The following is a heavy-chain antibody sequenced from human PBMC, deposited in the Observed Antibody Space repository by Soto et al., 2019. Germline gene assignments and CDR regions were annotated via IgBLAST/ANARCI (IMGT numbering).Heavy chain of an antibody. J-gene: IGHJ5*02. D-gene: IGHD2-2*01. CDR1: GFTFSSYG. V-gene: IGHV3-33*01. CDR3: ARDPTSSAATTGYNWFDP. CDR2: IWYDGSNK. Sequence: GGSLRLSCAASGFTFSSYGMHWVRQAPGKGLEWVAVIWYDGSNKYYADSVKGRFTISRDNSKNTLYLQMNSLRAEDTAVYYCARDPTSSAATTGYNWFDPWGQGTLVTVSS.